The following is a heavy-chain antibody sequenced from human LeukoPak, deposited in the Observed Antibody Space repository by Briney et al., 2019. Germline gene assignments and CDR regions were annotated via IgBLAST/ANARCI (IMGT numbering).Heavy chain of an antibody. Sequence: SETLSLTCTVSGGSIRSYYRSWIRQPPGKGLEWIGYIYYSGSTNYNPSLKSRVTISVDTSKNQFSLKLSSVTAADTAVYYCARRQNDAFDIWGQGTMVTVSS. CDR3: ARRQNDAFDI. J-gene: IGHJ3*02. CDR2: IYYSGST. V-gene: IGHV4-59*08. CDR1: GGSIRSYY.